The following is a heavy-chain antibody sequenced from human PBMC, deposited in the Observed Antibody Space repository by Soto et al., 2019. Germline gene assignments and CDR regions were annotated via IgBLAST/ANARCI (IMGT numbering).Heavy chain of an antibody. Sequence: ASVKVSCKASGYTFTSYGISWVRQAPGQGLEWMGWISAYNGNTNYAQKLQGRVTMTTDTSTSTAYMELRSLRSDDTAVYYCARAPTVTPDYYYYYMDIWGKGTTVTVSS. CDR1: GYTFTSYG. J-gene: IGHJ6*03. V-gene: IGHV1-18*01. D-gene: IGHD4-17*01. CDR2: ISAYNGNT. CDR3: ARAPTVTPDYYYYYMDI.